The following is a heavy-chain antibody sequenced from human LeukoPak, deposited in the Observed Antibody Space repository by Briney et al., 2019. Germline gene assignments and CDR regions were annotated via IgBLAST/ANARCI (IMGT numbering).Heavy chain of an antibody. V-gene: IGHV4-4*07. D-gene: IGHD3-22*01. Sequence: SETLSLTCTVSGGSISTFNWSWIRQSAGRGLEWIGRIYNSGSTNYNPSLKSRVTMSVDTSKNQFSLKLSSVTAADTAVYYCARERPAYDSTIVDYWGQGTLVTVSS. J-gene: IGHJ4*02. CDR1: GGSISTFN. CDR3: ARERPAYDSTIVDY. CDR2: IYNSGST.